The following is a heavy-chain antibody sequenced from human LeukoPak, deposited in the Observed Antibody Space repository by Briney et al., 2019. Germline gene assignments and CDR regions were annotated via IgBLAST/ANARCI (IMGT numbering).Heavy chain of an antibody. D-gene: IGHD6-6*01. Sequence: GGSLRLSCAASGFTFSSYGMHWVGQAPGKGLEWVAFIRYDGSNKYYADSVKGRFTISRDNSKNTLYLQMNSLRAEDTAVYYCATVYSGQLAFVDYWGQGTLVTVSS. CDR1: GFTFSSYG. J-gene: IGHJ4*02. CDR2: IRYDGSNK. V-gene: IGHV3-30*02. CDR3: ATVYSGQLAFVDY.